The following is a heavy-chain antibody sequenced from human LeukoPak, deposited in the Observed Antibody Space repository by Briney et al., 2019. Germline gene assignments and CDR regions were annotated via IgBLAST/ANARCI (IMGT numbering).Heavy chain of an antibody. CDR3: EGQEFSNLYLDY. D-gene: IGHD4-11*01. J-gene: IGHJ4*02. CDR1: GDSISNIYYY. Sequence: SETLSLTCTVSGDSISNIYYYWSWIRQPPGKGLEWIGNSYYSGSTYYNPALNRRVTISVDTSKNHLSLKLSPVSAAHPVLYYCEGQEFSNLYLDYWGQGTPVSVSS. CDR2: SYYSGST. V-gene: IGHV4-39*01.